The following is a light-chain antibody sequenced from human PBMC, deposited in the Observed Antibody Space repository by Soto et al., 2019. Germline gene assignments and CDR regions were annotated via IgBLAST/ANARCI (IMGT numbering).Light chain of an antibody. CDR3: QQYYSTPSWT. CDR2: WAS. CDR1: QSVLYSSNNKNY. Sequence: DIVMTQSPDSLAVSLGERATINCKSSQSVLYSSNNKNYLAWYQQKPGQPPKLLIYWASTRESGVPDRFSGSGSGIDFTLNISSLQAEDVAVYYCQQYYSTPSWTFGQGTKVEIK. J-gene: IGKJ1*01. V-gene: IGKV4-1*01.